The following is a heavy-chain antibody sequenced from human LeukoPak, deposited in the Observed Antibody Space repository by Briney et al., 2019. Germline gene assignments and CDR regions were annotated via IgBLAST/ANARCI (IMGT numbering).Heavy chain of an antibody. Sequence: GSLRLSCVASEFSPTNFWMTWVRRAPGRGLEWVANIKHNGTEKFYVDSVKGRFTISRDNAKNSLYLQMNSLRAEDTAVYYCATFVGIVSGTYTVPGGLLVWGKGTTVTVSS. V-gene: IGHV3-7*01. J-gene: IGHJ6*04. D-gene: IGHD2-2*03. CDR2: IKHNGTEK. CDR1: EFSPTNFW. CDR3: ATFVGIVSGTYTVPGGLLV.